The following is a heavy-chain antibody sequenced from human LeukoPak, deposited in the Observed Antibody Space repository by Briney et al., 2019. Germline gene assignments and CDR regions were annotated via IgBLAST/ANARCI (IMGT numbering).Heavy chain of an antibody. J-gene: IGHJ4*02. Sequence: TLPLTCTVSGGSISSGGYYWSWIRQHPGKGLEWIGYIYYSGSTYYNPSLRSRITISLDTSKNQFSLKLSSVIAADTAVYYCARLRHNGYSYGYVDYWGQGTLVTVSS. CDR2: IYYSGST. D-gene: IGHD5-18*01. CDR1: GGSISSGGYY. CDR3: ARLRHNGYSYGYVDY. V-gene: IGHV4-31*03.